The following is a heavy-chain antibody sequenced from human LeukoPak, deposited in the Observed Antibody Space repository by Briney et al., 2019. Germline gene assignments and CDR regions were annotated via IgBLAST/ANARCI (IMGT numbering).Heavy chain of an antibody. V-gene: IGHV4-61*05. Sequence: SETLSLTCTVSGGSISSSSYYWGWIRQPPGKGLEWIGYIYYSGSTNYNPSLKSRVTISVDTSKNQFSLKLSSVTAADTAVYYCARVSSTNFYDNRGWFDPWGRGTLVTVSS. D-gene: IGHD3-22*01. CDR3: ARVSSTNFYDNRGWFDP. CDR1: GGSISSSSYY. CDR2: IYYSGST. J-gene: IGHJ5*02.